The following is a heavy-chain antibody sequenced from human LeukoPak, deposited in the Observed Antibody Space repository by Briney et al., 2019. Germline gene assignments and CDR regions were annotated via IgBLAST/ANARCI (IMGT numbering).Heavy chain of an antibody. V-gene: IGHV4-59*01. Sequence: PSETLSLTCTVSGGSISSYYWSWIRQPPGKGLEWIGYIYYSGSTNYNPSLKSRVTISVDTSKNQFSLKLSSVTAADTAVYYCARVSKNYYYGMDVWGQGTTVTVSS. CDR2: IYYSGST. CDR1: GGSISSYY. D-gene: IGHD3-3*02. CDR3: ARVSKNYYYGMDV. J-gene: IGHJ6*02.